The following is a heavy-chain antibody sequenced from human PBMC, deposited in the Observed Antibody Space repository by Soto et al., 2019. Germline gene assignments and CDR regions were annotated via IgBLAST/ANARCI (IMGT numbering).Heavy chain of an antibody. CDR3: ARSNWNYVRTLDY. V-gene: IGHV4-4*02. Sequence: QVQIQESGPGLVKPSGTLSLACSVSSVFVSGSYWCAWVRKSPGKGLEWIGEIDHSGRTNYNPSLKSRVTMSLDYSKNQFSLNLRSVTAADTAVYYCARSNWNYVRTLDYWGQGSQVIVSS. D-gene: IGHD1-7*01. J-gene: IGHJ4*02. CDR2: IDHSGRT. CDR1: SVFVSGSYW.